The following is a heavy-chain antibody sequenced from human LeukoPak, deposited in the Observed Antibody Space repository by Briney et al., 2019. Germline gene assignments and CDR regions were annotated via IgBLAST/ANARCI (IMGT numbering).Heavy chain of an antibody. D-gene: IGHD3-16*01. CDR3: ARHKPGTYYYGMDV. J-gene: IGHJ6*02. V-gene: IGHV4-59*08. CDR1: EGSISGYF. Sequence: SETLSLTCAVSEGSISGYFWSWIRQPPGKGLGWVGYIYDSGSTNYNPSLKSRVTISVDTSKNQFFLKLSSVTAADTGVYYCARHKPGTYYYGMDVWGQGTTVTVSS. CDR2: IYDSGST.